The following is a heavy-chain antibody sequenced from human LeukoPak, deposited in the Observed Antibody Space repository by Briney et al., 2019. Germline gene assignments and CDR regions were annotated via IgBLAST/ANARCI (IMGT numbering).Heavy chain of an antibody. V-gene: IGHV3-7*01. Sequence: GGSLRLSCAASGFTFSGYWMTWVRRAPGKGLEWVANINQDGGEKYYVDSVKGRFTISRDNAKNSLYLQMSSLRAEDAAAYYCATDYHGYFDYWGQGTLVTVSS. CDR2: INQDGGEK. J-gene: IGHJ4*02. CDR3: ATDYHGYFDY. CDR1: GFTFSGYW. D-gene: IGHD1-14*01.